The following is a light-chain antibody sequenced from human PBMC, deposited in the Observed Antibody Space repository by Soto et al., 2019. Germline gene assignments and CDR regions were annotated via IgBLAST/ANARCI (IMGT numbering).Light chain of an antibody. CDR1: QSISNW. CDR3: QQYNSYRWT. CDR2: KAS. V-gene: IGKV1-5*03. Sequence: DIQMTQSPSTLSASVGDRVTITCRASQSISNWLAWYQQKPGKAPKILIYKASSLQSGVPSRFSGSGSGTEFALTISSLQPDDFATYYCQQYNSYRWTFGQGTKVDI. J-gene: IGKJ1*01.